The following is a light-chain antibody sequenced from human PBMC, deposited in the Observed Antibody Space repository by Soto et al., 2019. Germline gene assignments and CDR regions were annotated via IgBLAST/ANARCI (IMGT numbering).Light chain of an antibody. J-gene: IGKJ4*01. CDR2: DAS. V-gene: IGKV3-11*01. Sequence: EIVLTQSPATLSLSPGERATLSCRASQSVSSYLAWYQQKPGQAPRLLIYDASNRATGIPARFSGSGSGTDFTLTISSLEPEDFEVYYCQQRRNWHPDFGGGTKVDI. CDR1: QSVSSY. CDR3: QQRRNWHPD.